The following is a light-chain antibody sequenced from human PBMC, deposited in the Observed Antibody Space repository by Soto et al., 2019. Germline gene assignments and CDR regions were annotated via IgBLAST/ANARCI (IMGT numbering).Light chain of an antibody. CDR1: QSVSSK. Sequence: EIVITKSPATLSLSPGQRATLSCRASQSVSSKLAWYQQRPGQAPRLLIYSASTRATGIPARFSGSGSGTEFTLTISSLQSEDIAVYYCHQYNHWLTWTFGQGTKVDIK. CDR3: HQYNHWLTWT. CDR2: SAS. V-gene: IGKV3-15*01. J-gene: IGKJ1*01.